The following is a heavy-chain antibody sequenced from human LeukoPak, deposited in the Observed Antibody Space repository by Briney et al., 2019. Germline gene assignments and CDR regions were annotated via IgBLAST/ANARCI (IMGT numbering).Heavy chain of an antibody. CDR2: INPNSGGT. J-gene: IGHJ4*02. Sequence: ASVKVSCKASGYTFTGYYMHWVRQAPGQGLEWMGWINPNSGGTNYAQKFQGRVTMTRVTSISTAYMELSRLRSDDTAVYYCARDKCSSTSCYIFDYWGQGTLVTVSS. D-gene: IGHD2-2*01. V-gene: IGHV1-2*02. CDR1: GYTFTGYY. CDR3: ARDKCSSTSCYIFDY.